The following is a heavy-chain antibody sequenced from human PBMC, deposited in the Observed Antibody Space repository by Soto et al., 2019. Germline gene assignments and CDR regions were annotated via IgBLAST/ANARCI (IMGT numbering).Heavy chain of an antibody. CDR1: GFSISNSSYY. Sequence: XETLSLTCTVSGFSISNSSYYWGWIRRPPGKGLEWIGTIYYSGITYYNPSLKSRVTISVDTSKNQFSLKLTSVTAADTAVYYCARHGSNWGQGTLVTVSS. CDR2: IYYSGIT. CDR3: ARHGSN. V-gene: IGHV4-39*01. J-gene: IGHJ4*02.